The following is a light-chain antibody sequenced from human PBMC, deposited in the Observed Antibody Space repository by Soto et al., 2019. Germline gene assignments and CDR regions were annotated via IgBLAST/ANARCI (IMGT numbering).Light chain of an antibody. V-gene: IGKV3-20*01. Sequence: EIVLTQSPGTLSLSSGERATLSCRASQSVSSNYLAWYQQKPGQSPRLVIYGASSRASGIPDRFSGSGSGTDFTLPISRLEPEDFAVYFCQQYGSSPLTFGGGTKVEIK. J-gene: IGKJ4*01. CDR2: GAS. CDR1: QSVSSNY. CDR3: QQYGSSPLT.